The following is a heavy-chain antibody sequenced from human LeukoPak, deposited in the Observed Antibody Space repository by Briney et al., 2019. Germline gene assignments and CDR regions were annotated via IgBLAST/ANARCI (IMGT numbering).Heavy chain of an antibody. V-gene: IGHV3-11*01. J-gene: IGHJ4*02. Sequence: GGSLRLSCAASGFTFSDYMSWIRQAPGKGLEWVSYISSSGSTIYYADSVKGRFTISRDNAKNSLYLQMNSLRAEDTALYYCAKTDCSGGSCYSDWGQGTLVTVSS. D-gene: IGHD2-15*01. CDR1: GFTFSDY. CDR2: ISSSGSTI. CDR3: AKTDCSGGSCYSD.